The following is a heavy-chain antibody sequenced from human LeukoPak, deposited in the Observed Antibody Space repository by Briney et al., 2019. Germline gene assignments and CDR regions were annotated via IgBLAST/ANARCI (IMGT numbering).Heavy chain of an antibody. V-gene: IGHV3-7*01. Sequence: PGGSLRLSCAASGFTFSSYGMHWVRQAPGKGLEWVANINQYGGEKYYVDSVKGRFTISRDSAKNSLYLQINSLRAEDTAVYYCAELGITMIGGVWGKGTTVTISS. D-gene: IGHD3-10*02. J-gene: IGHJ6*04. CDR1: GFTFSSYG. CDR2: INQYGGEK. CDR3: AELGITMIGGV.